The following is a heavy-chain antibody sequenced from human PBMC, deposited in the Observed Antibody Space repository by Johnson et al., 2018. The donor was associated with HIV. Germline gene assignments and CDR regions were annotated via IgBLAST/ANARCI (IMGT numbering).Heavy chain of an antibody. Sequence: VPSVESRGDLLQPGGSLRLSCAASRFTFSRYWMHWVRQAPGKGLEWVANIKQDGSEKYYADSVKGRFTISRDNSKNTLYLQMNSLRAVDTAVYYCAKERQLVRAFDIWGQGTMVTVSS. D-gene: IGHD6-6*01. J-gene: IGHJ3*02. V-gene: IGHV3-7*01. CDR1: RFTFSRYW. CDR3: AKERQLVRAFDI. CDR2: IKQDGSEK.